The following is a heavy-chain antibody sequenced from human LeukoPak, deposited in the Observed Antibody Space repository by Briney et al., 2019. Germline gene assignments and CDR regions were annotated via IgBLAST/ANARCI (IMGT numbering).Heavy chain of an antibody. CDR1: GFTFSGSA. J-gene: IGHJ4*02. CDR2: IRSKADSYTT. V-gene: IGHV3-73*01. D-gene: IGHD6-13*01. CDR3: RAAADLNDC. Sequence: GGSLSLSCAASGFTFSGSAMHWVRQAHGKGLEWLGRIRSKADSYTTAYAASVKGRFIVSRDDSKNTAYLQMNSLKTEDTAVYYCRAAADLNDCWGQGTLVTVSS.